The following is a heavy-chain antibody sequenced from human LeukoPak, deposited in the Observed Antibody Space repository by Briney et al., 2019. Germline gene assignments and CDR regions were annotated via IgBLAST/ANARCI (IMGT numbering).Heavy chain of an antibody. CDR3: AGLGFKISSGYYYSDH. CDR2: MNPNSGNT. J-gene: IGHJ4*02. V-gene: IGHV1-8*02. D-gene: IGHD3-22*01. CDR1: GYTFTSYG. Sequence: ASVKVSCKASGYTFTSYGINWVRQATGQGLEWMGWMNPNSGNTGYAQKFQGRVTMTRNTSISTAYMELSSLRSEDTAVYYCAGLGFKISSGYYYSDHWGQGTLVTVSS.